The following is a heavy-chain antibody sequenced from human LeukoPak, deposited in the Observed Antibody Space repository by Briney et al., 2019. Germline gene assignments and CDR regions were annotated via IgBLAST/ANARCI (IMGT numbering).Heavy chain of an antibody. CDR1: GYTLTELS. CDR3: ATEAPKAARTPFDAFDI. J-gene: IGHJ3*02. D-gene: IGHD6-6*01. CDR2: FDPEDGET. V-gene: IGHV1-24*01. Sequence: ASVKVSCKVSGYTLTELSMHWVRQAPGKGLEWMGGFDPEDGETIYAQKFHGRVTMTEDTSTDTAYMELSSLRSEDTAVYYCATEAPKAARTPFDAFDIWGQGTMVTVSS.